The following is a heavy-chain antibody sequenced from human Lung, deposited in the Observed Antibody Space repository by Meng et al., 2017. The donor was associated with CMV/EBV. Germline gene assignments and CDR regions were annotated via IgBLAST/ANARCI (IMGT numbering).Heavy chain of an antibody. CDR3: AREQNYGDFYYYYYGLDV. J-gene: IGHJ6*01. CDR1: GYTFTDYY. D-gene: IGHD4-17*01. Sequence: ASXXVSCKASGYTFTDYYIHWVRQAPGQGLEWMGWINPISGDTNFAQKFPGRVTLTRDTSINTAYMELSGLKSDDTAVYYCAREQNYGDFYYYYYGLDVWGQGTXVTCSS. CDR2: INPISGDT. V-gene: IGHV1-2*02.